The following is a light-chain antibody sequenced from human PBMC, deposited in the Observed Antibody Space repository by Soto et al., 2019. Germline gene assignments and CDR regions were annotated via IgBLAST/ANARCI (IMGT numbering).Light chain of an antibody. J-gene: IGLJ1*01. CDR2: TND. Sequence: QSVLTQPPSASGTPGQTVTISCSGSSSNIGTSSVHWYKHLPGTAPKPLIYTNDQRPSGVPDRFSGSKSGTSASLAISGLQSEDEAEYYCAVWDDGLNGHVFGAGTKLTVL. CDR3: AVWDDGLNGHV. V-gene: IGLV1-44*01. CDR1: SSNIGTSS.